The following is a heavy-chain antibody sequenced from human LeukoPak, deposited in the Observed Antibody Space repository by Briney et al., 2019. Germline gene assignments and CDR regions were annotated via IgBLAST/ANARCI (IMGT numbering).Heavy chain of an antibody. CDR2: INHSGST. CDR1: GGSFSGYY. CDR3: AGSRVRIAARPFDY. Sequence: PSETLSLTCAVYGGSFSGYYWSWIRQPPGKGLEWIGEINHSGSTNYNPSLKSRVTISVDTSKNQFSLKLSSVTAADTAVYYCAGSRVRIAARPFDYWGQGTLVTVSS. D-gene: IGHD6-6*01. V-gene: IGHV4-34*01. J-gene: IGHJ4*02.